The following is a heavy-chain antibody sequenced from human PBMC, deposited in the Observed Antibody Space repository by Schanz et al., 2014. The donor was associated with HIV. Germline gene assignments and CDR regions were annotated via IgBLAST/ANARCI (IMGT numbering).Heavy chain of an antibody. Sequence: VRLVESGGGVVQPGRSLRLSCAASGFTFSTFGMHWVRQAPGRGLEWVSYISSSSSYIFYADSVKGRFTISRDNSKNTLYLQMNSLRAEDTAVYYCARRDYGDYYYYYGMDVWGQGTTVTVSS. CDR3: ARRDYGDYYYYYGMDV. D-gene: IGHD4-17*01. CDR1: GFTFSTFG. CDR2: ISSSSSYI. V-gene: IGHV3-21*02. J-gene: IGHJ6*02.